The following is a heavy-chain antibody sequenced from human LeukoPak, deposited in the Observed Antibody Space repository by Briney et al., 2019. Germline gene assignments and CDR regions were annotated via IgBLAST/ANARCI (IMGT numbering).Heavy chain of an antibody. CDR3: ARIGHEDYYFDY. V-gene: IGHV4-59*01. CDR1: GGSISSYY. CDR2: IYYSGST. J-gene: IGHJ4*02. Sequence: SETPSLTCTVSGGSISSYYWSWIRQPPGKGLEWIGYIYYSGSTNYNPSLKSRVTISVDTSKNQFSLKLSSVTAADTAVYYCARIGHEDYYFDYWGQGTLVTVSS.